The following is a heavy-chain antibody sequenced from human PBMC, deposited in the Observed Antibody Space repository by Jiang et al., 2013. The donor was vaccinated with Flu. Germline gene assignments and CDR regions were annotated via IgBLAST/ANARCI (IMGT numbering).Heavy chain of an antibody. D-gene: IGHD6-19*01. CDR3: ARIAVAGPFPYNWFDP. CDR2: IYPGDSDT. CDR1: GYSFTSYW. V-gene: IGHV5-51*01. J-gene: IGHJ5*02. Sequence: VQLVESGAEVKKPGESLKISCKGSGYSFTSYWIGWVRQMPGKGLEWMGIIYPGDSDTRYSPSFQGQVTISADKSISTAYLQWSSLKASDTAMYYCARIAVAGPFPYNWFDPWGQGTLVTVSS.